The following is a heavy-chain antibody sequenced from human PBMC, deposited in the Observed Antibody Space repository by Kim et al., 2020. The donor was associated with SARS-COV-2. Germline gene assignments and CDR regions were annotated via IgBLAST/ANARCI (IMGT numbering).Heavy chain of an antibody. V-gene: IGHV3-74*01. J-gene: IGHJ6*02. CDR3: ARGPSRDGYKYYYYGMDV. Sequence: KGRFTISRDNAKNTLYLQMNSLRAEDTAVYYCARGPSRDGYKYYYYGMDVWGQGTTVTVSS. D-gene: IGHD5-12*01.